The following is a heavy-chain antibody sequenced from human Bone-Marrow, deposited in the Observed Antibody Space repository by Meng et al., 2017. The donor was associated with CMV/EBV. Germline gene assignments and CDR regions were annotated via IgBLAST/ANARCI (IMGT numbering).Heavy chain of an antibody. J-gene: IGHJ4*02. V-gene: IGHV1-18*01. CDR2: ISAYNGNT. D-gene: IGHD4-17*01. CDR3: ARESPLGGDEFDY. CDR1: GYTFTRHG. Sequence: QVHLVQSGAEWKQPGDSLRVSCKASGYTFTRHGISWVRQAPGQGLEWMGWISAYNGNTMYAQTFQDRVTVTTDTSTGTAYKELRSLRSDDTAVYYCARESPLGGDEFDYWGQGTLVTVSS.